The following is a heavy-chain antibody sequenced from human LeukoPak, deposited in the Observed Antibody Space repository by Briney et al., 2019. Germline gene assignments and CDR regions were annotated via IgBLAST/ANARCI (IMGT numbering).Heavy chain of an antibody. J-gene: IGHJ4*02. CDR1: GGAFSSYA. V-gene: IGHV1-69*13. Sequence: ASVKVSCKASGGAFSSYAISWVRQAPGQGLEWMGGIIPIFGTANYAQKFQGRVTITADESTSTAYMELSSLRSEDTAVYYCAREGVVPAAMYDYWGQGTLVTVSS. D-gene: IGHD2-2*01. CDR2: IIPIFGTA. CDR3: AREGVVPAAMYDY.